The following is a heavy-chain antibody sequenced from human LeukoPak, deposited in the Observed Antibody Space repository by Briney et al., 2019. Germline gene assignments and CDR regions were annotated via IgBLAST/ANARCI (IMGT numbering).Heavy chain of an antibody. CDR1: GFTFSSYS. V-gene: IGHV3-21*01. CDR2: ISSSSSYI. Sequence: PGGSLRLSCAASGFTFSSYSMNWVRQAPGKGLEWVSSISSSSSYIYYADSVKGRFTISRDNAKNSLYLQMNSLRAEDTAVYYCARVPNGYSYGYVDYYYMDVWGKGTTVTVSS. D-gene: IGHD5-18*01. J-gene: IGHJ6*03. CDR3: ARVPNGYSYGYVDYYYMDV.